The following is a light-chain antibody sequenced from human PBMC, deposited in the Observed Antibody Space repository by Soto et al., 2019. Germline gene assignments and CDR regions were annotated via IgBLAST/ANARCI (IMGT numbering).Light chain of an antibody. CDR2: NAS. CDR3: PQRSNWQT. Sequence: EIVLTQSPATLSLSPGERATLSCRASQSVSSYLAWYQQKPGQAPRLLIYNASNRATGIPARFSGSGSGTDFTLTISSLEPEDFAIYYWPQRSNWQTLGEGTKLEIK. V-gene: IGKV3-11*01. CDR1: QSVSSY. J-gene: IGKJ2*01.